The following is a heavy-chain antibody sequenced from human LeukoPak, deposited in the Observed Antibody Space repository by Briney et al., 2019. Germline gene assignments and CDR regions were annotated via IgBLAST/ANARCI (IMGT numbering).Heavy chain of an antibody. CDR3: ARGPEKWHRNYYHYMDV. Sequence: SGTLSLTCAVYGGSFSGYYWSWIRQPPGKGLEWIGEINHSGSTNYNPSLKSRVTISVDTSKNQFSLKVSSVAAADTAVYYCARGPEKWHRNYYHYMDVWGKGTTATVSS. D-gene: IGHD1-14*01. CDR2: INHSGST. V-gene: IGHV4-34*01. J-gene: IGHJ6*03. CDR1: GGSFSGYY.